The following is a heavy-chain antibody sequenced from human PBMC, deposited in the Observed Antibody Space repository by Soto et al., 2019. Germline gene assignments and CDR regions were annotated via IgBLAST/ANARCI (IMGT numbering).Heavy chain of an antibody. V-gene: IGHV3-13*01. CDR1: GFTFSNYD. CDR2: IYTTGDT. D-gene: IGHD2-2*01. CDR3: VRGYCSSTSCYAAGWQYYMDV. J-gene: IGHJ6*03. Sequence: VQLVESGGGLVQPGGSLRLSWAASGFTFSNYDMHWVRQTTGKGLEWVSTIYTTGDTYYPDSVKGRFTISRDRAKNSLFLQMNSLGAGDTAVYYCVRGYCSSTSCYAAGWQYYMDVWGKGTTVTVSS.